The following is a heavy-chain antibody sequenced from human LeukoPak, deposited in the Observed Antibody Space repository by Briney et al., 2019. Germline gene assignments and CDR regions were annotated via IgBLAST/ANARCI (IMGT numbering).Heavy chain of an antibody. CDR3: ASVGAPLDY. CDR2: ISSSGSTI. J-gene: IGHJ4*02. CDR1: GFTFSSYS. D-gene: IGHD1-26*01. V-gene: IGHV3-48*04. Sequence: GGSLRLSCAASGFTFSSYSMNWVRQAPGKGLEWVSYISSSGSTIYYADSVKGRFTISRDNAKNSLYLQMNSLRAEDTAVYYCASVGAPLDYWGQGTLVTVSS.